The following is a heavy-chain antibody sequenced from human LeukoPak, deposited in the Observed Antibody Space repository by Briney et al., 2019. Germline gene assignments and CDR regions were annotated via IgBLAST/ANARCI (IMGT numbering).Heavy chain of an antibody. CDR1: GGSFSGYY. Sequence: PSETLSLTCAVYGGSFSGYYWSWIRQPPGKGLEWIGEINHSGSTNYNPSLKGRVTISVDTSKNQFSLKLSSVTAADTAVYYCARSGDCSSTGCLGFDPWGQGTLVTVSS. D-gene: IGHD2-2*01. J-gene: IGHJ5*02. V-gene: IGHV4-34*01. CDR3: ARSGDCSSTGCLGFDP. CDR2: INHSGST.